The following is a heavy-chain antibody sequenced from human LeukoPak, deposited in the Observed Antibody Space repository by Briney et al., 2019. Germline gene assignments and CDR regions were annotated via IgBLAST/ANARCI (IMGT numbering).Heavy chain of an antibody. V-gene: IGHV4-30-4*08. CDR3: ARAVRGVLDY. CDR1: GGSISSYY. Sequence: SETLSLTCTVSGGSISSYYWSWIRQPPGKGLEWIGYIYYSGSTYYNPSLKSRVTISVDTSKNQFSLKLSSVTAADTAVYYCARAVRGVLDYWGQGTLVTVSS. CDR2: IYYSGST. D-gene: IGHD3-10*01. J-gene: IGHJ4*02.